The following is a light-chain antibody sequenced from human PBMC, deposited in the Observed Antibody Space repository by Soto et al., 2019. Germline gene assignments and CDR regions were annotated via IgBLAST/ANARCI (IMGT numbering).Light chain of an antibody. V-gene: IGKV4-1*01. CDR3: QQYDSTPPT. J-gene: IGKJ1*01. Sequence: DIVMTQSPDSLAVSLGERATINCKSSQSVLYSSNNKNYLAWYQQKPGQPPKLLIYWASTRQSGVPDRFSGSGSGTDFTLTISSLQAEDVAVYYCQQYDSTPPTFGQGTKVDI. CDR2: WAS. CDR1: QSVLYSSNNKNY.